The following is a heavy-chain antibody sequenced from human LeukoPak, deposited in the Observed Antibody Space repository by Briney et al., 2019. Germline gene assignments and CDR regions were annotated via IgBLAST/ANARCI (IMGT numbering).Heavy chain of an antibody. V-gene: IGHV3-30*18. CDR3: AKDSSYYGMDV. CDR1: GFTFSSYG. Sequence: HPGRSLSLSCAVSGFTFSSYGMHWVRLAPGNGLEWVAVISYDGNNKYYADSVKGRFTISRNNSKNTLYLQMNSLRAEDTAVYYCAKDSSYYGMDVWGQGTTVTVSS. J-gene: IGHJ6*02. CDR2: ISYDGNNK.